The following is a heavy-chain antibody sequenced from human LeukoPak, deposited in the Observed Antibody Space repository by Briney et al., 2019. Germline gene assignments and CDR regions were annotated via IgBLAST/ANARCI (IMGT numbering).Heavy chain of an antibody. CDR3: ARARLAGSLGNFDY. Sequence: SVKVSCKASGGTFISYAISWVRQAPGQGLEWMGSIIPIFGTANYAQKFQGRVTITTDESTITAYMELSSLRSEDTAVYYCARARLAGSLGNFDYWGQGTLVTVSS. CDR1: GGTFISYA. V-gene: IGHV1-69*05. CDR2: IIPIFGTA. J-gene: IGHJ4*02. D-gene: IGHD7-27*01.